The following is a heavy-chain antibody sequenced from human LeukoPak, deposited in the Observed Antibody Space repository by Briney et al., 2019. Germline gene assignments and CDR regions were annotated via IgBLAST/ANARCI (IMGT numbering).Heavy chain of an antibody. V-gene: IGHV4-61*02. J-gene: IGHJ6*02. D-gene: IGHD3-22*01. Sequence: SQTLSLTCTVSGGSIRSGSYYWSWIRQPAGKGLEWIGRIYTSGSTNYNPSLKSRVTISVDTSKNQFSLKLSSVTAADTAVYYCARNYYDSSVDYYGMDVWGQGTTVTVSS. CDR1: GGSIRSGSYY. CDR3: ARNYYDSSVDYYGMDV. CDR2: IYTSGST.